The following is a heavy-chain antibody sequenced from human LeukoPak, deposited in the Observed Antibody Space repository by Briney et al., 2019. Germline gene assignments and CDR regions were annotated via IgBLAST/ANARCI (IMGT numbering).Heavy chain of an antibody. CDR1: GYTFTNYV. J-gene: IGHJ4*02. V-gene: IGHV1-18*01. Sequence: GASVKVSRKASGYTFTNYVINWVRQAPGQGLEWMGWISGYNGNTNYAQKLQGRVTMTTDTSTTTAYMELRSLRSDDTAMYYCARGDYGGHPDYWGQGTLVTVSS. D-gene: IGHD4-23*01. CDR2: ISGYNGNT. CDR3: ARGDYGGHPDY.